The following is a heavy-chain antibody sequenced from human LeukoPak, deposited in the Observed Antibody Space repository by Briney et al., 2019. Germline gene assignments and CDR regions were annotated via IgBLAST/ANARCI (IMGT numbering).Heavy chain of an antibody. CDR3: AKASLNDFWSGYPDVGGVDP. CDR2: ISGSGGST. CDR1: GFTFSSYA. V-gene: IGHV3-23*01. J-gene: IGHJ5*02. Sequence: SGGSLRLSCAASGFTFSSYAMSWVRQAPGKGLEWVSAISGSGGSTYYADSVKGRFTISRDNSKNTLYLQMNSLRAEDTAVYYCAKASLNDFWSGYPDVGGVDPWGQGTLVTVSS. D-gene: IGHD3-3*01.